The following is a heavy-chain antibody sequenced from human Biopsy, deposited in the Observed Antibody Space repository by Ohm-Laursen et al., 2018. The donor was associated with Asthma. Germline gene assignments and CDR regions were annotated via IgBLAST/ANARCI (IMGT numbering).Heavy chain of an antibody. CDR1: GDSIISGGCC. Sequence: TLSLTCTVSGDSIISGGCCWNWIRQHPGKGLEWIGYIHHSGTSYFNPSLKSRVSFSRDTSKNQFSLRLSSVTAADTAMYYFARIPRRSGSYFVDYWGQGTLVTVSS. D-gene: IGHD3-22*01. J-gene: IGHJ4*02. V-gene: IGHV4-31*03. CDR2: IHHSGTS. CDR3: ARIPRRSGSYFVDY.